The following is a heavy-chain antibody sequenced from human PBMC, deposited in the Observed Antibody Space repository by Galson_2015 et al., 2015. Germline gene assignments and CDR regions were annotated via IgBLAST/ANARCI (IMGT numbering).Heavy chain of an antibody. CDR3: ARGDYGGFRFYFDY. D-gene: IGHD4-23*01. J-gene: IGHJ4*02. Sequence: SLRLSCAASGFTFNRYAMHWVRQAPGKGLEWVAVISYDGGNKYYADSVKGRFTISRDNSKNTLYLQMNSLTTEGTAIYYCARGDYGGFRFYFDYWGQGTLVTVSS. V-gene: IGHV3-30-3*01. CDR2: ISYDGGNK. CDR1: GFTFNRYA.